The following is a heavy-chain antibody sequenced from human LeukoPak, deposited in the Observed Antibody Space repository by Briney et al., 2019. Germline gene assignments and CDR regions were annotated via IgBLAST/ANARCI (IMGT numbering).Heavy chain of an antibody. CDR3: AIGASLDPFSVY. D-gene: IGHD2-2*01. V-gene: IGHV1-69*04. CDR1: GATFSSYA. Sequence: PGASVKVSCKASGATFSSYAISWVRQAPGQGLVWMGRIIPILGIANYAQKFRGRVTITTAESTRTAYMELSSLRSEDTAVYYCAIGASLDPFSVYWGQGTLVTVSS. J-gene: IGHJ4*02. CDR2: IIPILGIA.